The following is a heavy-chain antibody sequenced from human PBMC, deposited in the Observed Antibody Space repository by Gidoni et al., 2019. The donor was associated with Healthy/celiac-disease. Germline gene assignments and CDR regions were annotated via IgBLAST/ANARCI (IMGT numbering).Heavy chain of an antibody. V-gene: IGHV3-11*06. CDR1: GFTFSDYY. CDR3: ARVKDLGVAAGPGAFDI. CDR2: ISSSSSYT. Sequence: QVQLVESGGGLVKPGGSLRLSCAASGFTFSDYYMSWIRQAPGKGLEWVSYISSSSSYTNYADSVKGRFTISRDNAKNSLYLQMNSLRAEDTAVYYCARVKDLGVAAGPGAFDIWGQGTMVTVSS. J-gene: IGHJ3*02. D-gene: IGHD2-2*01.